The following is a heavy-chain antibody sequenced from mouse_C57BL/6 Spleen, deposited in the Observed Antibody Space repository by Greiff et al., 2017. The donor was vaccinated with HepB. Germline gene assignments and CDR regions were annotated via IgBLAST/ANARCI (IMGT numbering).Heavy chain of an antibody. CDR2: ILPGSGST. Sequence: QVQLKESGAELMKPGASVKLSCKATGYTFTGYWIEWVKQRPGHGLEWIGEILPGSGSTNYNEKFKGKATFTADTSSNTAYMQLSSLTTEDSAIYYCARSWEFITTVVAPPGFAYWGQGTLVTVSA. V-gene: IGHV1-9*01. D-gene: IGHD1-1*01. J-gene: IGHJ3*01. CDR1: GYTFTGYW. CDR3: ARSWEFITTVVAPPGFAY.